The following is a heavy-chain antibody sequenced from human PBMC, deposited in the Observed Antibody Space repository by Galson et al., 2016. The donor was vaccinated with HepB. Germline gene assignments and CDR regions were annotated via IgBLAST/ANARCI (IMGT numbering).Heavy chain of an antibody. Sequence: SLRLSCAASGFTFSAYAMSWVRQAPGKGLEWVSGVTGYGDKTYYAESVKGRFTISRDRPKRTLYLQMNSLRAGDTAVYYCAKDMYSNSTVEVYFYFDSWGQGTLVTVSS. CDR2: VTGYGDKT. V-gene: IGHV3-23*01. CDR1: GFTFSAYA. CDR3: AKDMYSNSTVEVYFYFDS. D-gene: IGHD6-6*01. J-gene: IGHJ4*02.